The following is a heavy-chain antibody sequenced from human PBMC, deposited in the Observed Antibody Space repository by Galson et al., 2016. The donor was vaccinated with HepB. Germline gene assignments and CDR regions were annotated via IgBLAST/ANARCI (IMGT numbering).Heavy chain of an antibody. Sequence: SLRLSCAASGFTFSSYGMHWVRQAPGKGLEWAAVIWYDGSNKYYAGSVEGRFTISRDNSKNTLYLQMNSLRAEDTAVYYCARDMHRPYYYDSSGYGDMGYYFDYWGQGTLVTVSS. V-gene: IGHV3-33*01. D-gene: IGHD3-22*01. J-gene: IGHJ4*02. CDR2: IWYDGSNK. CDR3: ARDMHRPYYYDSSGYGDMGYYFDY. CDR1: GFTFSSYG.